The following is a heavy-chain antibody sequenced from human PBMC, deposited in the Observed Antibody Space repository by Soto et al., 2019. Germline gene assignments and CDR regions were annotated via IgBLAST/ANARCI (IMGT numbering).Heavy chain of an antibody. CDR1: GFSISSGDYY. CDR2: IYYSGST. Sequence: LETLSLTCTFSGFSISSGDYYLSWIRQPPGKGLEWIGNIYYSGSTYYNPSLKSRVTISVDTSKNQFSLKLSSVTAADTAVYYCARRGAVAHFDYWGQGTLVTVSS. V-gene: IGHV4-39*01. D-gene: IGHD6-19*01. CDR3: ARRGAVAHFDY. J-gene: IGHJ4*02.